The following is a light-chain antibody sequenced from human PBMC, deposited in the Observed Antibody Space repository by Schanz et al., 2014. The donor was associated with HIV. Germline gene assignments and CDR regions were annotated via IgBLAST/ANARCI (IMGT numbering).Light chain of an antibody. CDR2: EVS. CDR1: SSDVGGYNF. CDR3: SSHAGSDKFGI. J-gene: IGLJ2*01. V-gene: IGLV2-8*01. Sequence: QSALTQPPSASGSPGQSVTISCSGTSSDVGGYNFVSWYQHHPGKAPKLIIYEVSQRPSGVPDRFSGSKSGNTASLTVSGLQAEDEADYYCSSHAGSDKFGIFGGGTKLTVL.